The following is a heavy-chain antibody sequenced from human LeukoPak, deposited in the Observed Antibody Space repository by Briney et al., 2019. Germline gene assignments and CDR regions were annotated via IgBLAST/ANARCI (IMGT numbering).Heavy chain of an antibody. D-gene: IGHD6-6*01. CDR1: GFTFSSYW. J-gene: IGHJ3*02. Sequence: TGGSLRLSCAVSGFTFSSYWMTWVRQAPGKGLEWVANIKQEGSEKTYVDSVKGRFTISRDNAQNSLYLQTSSLRAEDTAVYYCARVYSSTSGKNAFDIWGQGTMVTVSS. CDR2: IKQEGSEK. V-gene: IGHV3-7*03. CDR3: ARVYSSTSGKNAFDI.